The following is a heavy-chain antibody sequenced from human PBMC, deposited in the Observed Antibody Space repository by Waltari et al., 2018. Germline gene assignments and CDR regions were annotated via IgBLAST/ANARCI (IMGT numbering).Heavy chain of an antibody. Sequence: QVQLQQWGAGLLKPSETLSLTCAVDGGSLSTYYWTWIRQSPGKGLEWIGEIIHSGSTYYNPSLMSRVTISVDTSKNQFSLDLTSVTAADTAVYYCARGRGVDNGGWFDPWGQGTLVTVSS. D-gene: IGHD3-16*01. V-gene: IGHV4-34*02. J-gene: IGHJ5*02. CDR1: GGSLSTYY. CDR2: IIHSGST. CDR3: ARGRGVDNGGWFDP.